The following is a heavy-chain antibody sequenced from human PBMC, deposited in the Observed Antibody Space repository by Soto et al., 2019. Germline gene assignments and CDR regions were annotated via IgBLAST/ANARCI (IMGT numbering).Heavy chain of an antibody. J-gene: IGHJ4*02. D-gene: IGHD3-16*01. CDR2: IWYDGSNK. V-gene: IGHV3-33*01. CDR3: LNGDYY. CDR1: GFTFSSYG. Sequence: PGGSLRLSCAASGFTFSSYGMHWVRQAPGKGLEWVAVIWYDGSNKYYADSVKGRFTISRDNSRNSLSLQMNSLRAEDTAVYYCLNGDYYVGPGTLVTVSS.